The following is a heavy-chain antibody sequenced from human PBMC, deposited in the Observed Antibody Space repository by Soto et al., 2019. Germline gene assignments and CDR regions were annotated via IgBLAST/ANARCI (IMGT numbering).Heavy chain of an antibody. CDR3: AKDYYYYDSSGYFGPFDY. V-gene: IGHV3-30*18. Sequence: PGGSLRLSCAASGFTFSSYGMHWVRQAPGKGLEWVAVISYDGSNKYYADSVKGRFTISRDNSKNTLYLQMNSLRAEDTVVYYCAKDYYYYDSSGYFGPFDYWGQGTLVTVSS. CDR2: ISYDGSNK. J-gene: IGHJ4*02. CDR1: GFTFSSYG. D-gene: IGHD3-22*01.